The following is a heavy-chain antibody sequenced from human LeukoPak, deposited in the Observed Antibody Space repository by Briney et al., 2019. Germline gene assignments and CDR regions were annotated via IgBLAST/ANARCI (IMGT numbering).Heavy chain of an antibody. CDR3: KCGSYYGFDY. CDR2: ISSNGGST. V-gene: IGHV3-64D*06. D-gene: IGHD1-26*01. Sequence: PGGSLRLSCSASGFTFSSYAMRWVRQAPGKGLEYVSAISSNGGSTYYADSVKGRFTISRDNSKNTLYLQMSSLRAEDTAVYYCKCGSYYGFDYWGQGTLVTVSS. J-gene: IGHJ4*02. CDR1: GFTFSSYA.